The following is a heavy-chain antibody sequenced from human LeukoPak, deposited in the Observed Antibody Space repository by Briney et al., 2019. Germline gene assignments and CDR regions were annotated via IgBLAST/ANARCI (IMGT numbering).Heavy chain of an antibody. V-gene: IGHV1-24*01. J-gene: IGHJ4*02. CDR3: ATDSLSGLKVDTAPVY. Sequence: GASVKVSCKVSGYTLTELSMHWVRQAPGKGLEWMGGFDPEDGETIYAQKFQGRVTMTEDTSTDTAYMELSSLRSEDTAVYYCATDSLSGLKVDTAPVYWGQGTLVTVSS. D-gene: IGHD5-18*01. CDR1: GYTLTELS. CDR2: FDPEDGET.